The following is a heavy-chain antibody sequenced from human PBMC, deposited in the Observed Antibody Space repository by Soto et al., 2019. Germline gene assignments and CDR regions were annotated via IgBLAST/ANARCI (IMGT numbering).Heavy chain of an antibody. CDR2: IKSKTDGGTT. CDR3: TTVPYSSSSQGLYYYGMDV. V-gene: IGHV3-15*01. J-gene: IGHJ6*02. CDR1: GFTFSNAW. Sequence: PGGSLRLSCAASGFTFSNAWMSWVRQAPGKGLEWVGRIKSKTDGGTTDYAAPVKGRLTISRDDSKNTLYLQMNSLKTEDTAVYYCTTVPYSSSSQGLYYYGMDVWGQGTTVTVSS. D-gene: IGHD6-6*01.